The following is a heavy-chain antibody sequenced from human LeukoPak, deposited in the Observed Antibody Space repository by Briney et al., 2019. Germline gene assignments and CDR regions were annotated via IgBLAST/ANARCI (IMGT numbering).Heavy chain of an antibody. CDR1: GYTFTGYY. D-gene: IGHD2-2*02. J-gene: IGHJ6*03. Sequence: ASVKVSCKASGYTFTGYYMHWVRQAPGQGLEWMGWINPNSGGTNYAQKFQGRVTMTRDTSISTAYMELSRLRSDDTAVYYCARDRCSSTSCYTNYYYYMDVWGKGTTVTVSS. CDR2: INPNSGGT. CDR3: ARDRCSSTSCYTNYYYYMDV. V-gene: IGHV1-2*02.